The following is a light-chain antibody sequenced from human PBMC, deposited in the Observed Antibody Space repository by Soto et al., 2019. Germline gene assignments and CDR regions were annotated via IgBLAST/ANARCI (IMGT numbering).Light chain of an antibody. J-gene: IGKJ1*01. CDR1: QSVSSY. Sequence: EIVLTQSPATLSLSPGERATLSCRASQSVSSYIAWYQQKPGQAPRLLIYDASNRATGIPARFSGSGSGTDFTLTISSLETEDFAVYYCQQRSKWPETFAQGTKVDIK. CDR3: QQRSKWPET. V-gene: IGKV3-11*01. CDR2: DAS.